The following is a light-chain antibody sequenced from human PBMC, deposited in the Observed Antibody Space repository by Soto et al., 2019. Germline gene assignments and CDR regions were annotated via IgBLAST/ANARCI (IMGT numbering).Light chain of an antibody. V-gene: IGKV4-1*01. Sequence: DIVMTQSPDSLVVSLGERATANCRSSQSVLYSSNNKNYLAWYQQKPGQPPKLLIYWASTRESGVPDRFSGSGSGTDFTLTISSLQAEDVAVYYCQQYYSSPQTFGQGTKLEIK. CDR1: QSVLYSSNNKNY. CDR2: WAS. CDR3: QQYYSSPQT. J-gene: IGKJ2*01.